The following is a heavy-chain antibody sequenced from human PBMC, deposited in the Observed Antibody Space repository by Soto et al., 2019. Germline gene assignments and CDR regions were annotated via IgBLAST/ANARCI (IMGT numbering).Heavy chain of an antibody. CDR1: GFTFSSYA. V-gene: IGHV3-23*01. J-gene: IGHJ5*02. CDR2: ISGSGGST. CDR3: AKVSGSNIVLMVYAIPRNSPWFDP. Sequence: PGGSLRLSCAASGFTFSSYAMSWVRQAPGKGLEWVSAISGSGGSTYYADSVKGWFTISRDNSKNTLYLQMNSLRAEDTAVYYCAKVSGSNIVLMVYAIPRNSPWFDPLGPGNPGHRLL. D-gene: IGHD2-8*01.